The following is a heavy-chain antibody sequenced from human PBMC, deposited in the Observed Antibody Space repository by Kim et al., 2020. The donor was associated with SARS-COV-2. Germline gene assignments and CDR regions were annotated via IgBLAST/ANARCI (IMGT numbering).Heavy chain of an antibody. CDR3: ARDLCRNTRYCSSTSCYTFSN. D-gene: IGHD2-2*02. CDR1: GFTFSDYY. V-gene: IGHV3-11*06. J-gene: IGHJ4*02. Sequence: GGSLRLSCAASGFTFSDYYMSWIRQAPGKGLEWVSYISSSSSYTNYADSVKGRFTISRDNAKNSLDLQMNSLRAEDTAVYYCARDLCRNTRYCSSTSCYTFSNWGQGTLVTVSS. CDR2: ISSSSSYT.